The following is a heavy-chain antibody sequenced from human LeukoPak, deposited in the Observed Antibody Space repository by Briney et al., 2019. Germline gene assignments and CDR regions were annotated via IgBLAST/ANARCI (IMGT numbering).Heavy chain of an antibody. Sequence: SVKVSCKASGYTFTNYGISWVRQAPGQGLEWMGGIIPIFGTANYAQKFQGRVTITADESTSTAYMELSSLRSEDTAVYYCATGPTNPYCTNGVCYYFDYWGQGTLVTVSS. CDR1: GYTFTNYG. CDR2: IIPIFGTA. CDR3: ATGPTNPYCTNGVCYYFDY. D-gene: IGHD2-8*01. J-gene: IGHJ4*02. V-gene: IGHV1-69*13.